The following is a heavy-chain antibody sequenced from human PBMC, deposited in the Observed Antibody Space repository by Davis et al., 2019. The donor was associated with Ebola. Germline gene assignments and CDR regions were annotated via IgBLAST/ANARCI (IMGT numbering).Heavy chain of an antibody. CDR2: IRYDGSNR. V-gene: IGHV3-30*02. Sequence: PGGSLRLSCAASGFTFSNYAMHWVRQAPGKGLEWVAFIRYDGSNRYYADSVKGRFTISRDNSKNTLYLQMNSLRAEDTAVYYCARATGADYWGQGTLVTVSS. D-gene: IGHD1-1*01. CDR3: ARATGADY. J-gene: IGHJ4*02. CDR1: GFTFSNYA.